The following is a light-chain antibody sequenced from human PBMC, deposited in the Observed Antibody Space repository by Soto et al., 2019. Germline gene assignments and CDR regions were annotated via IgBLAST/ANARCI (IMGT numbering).Light chain of an antibody. J-gene: IGLJ1*01. V-gene: IGLV2-8*01. CDR1: SSDVGGYNF. CDR2: EVT. CDR3: SSYSGTNNYV. Sequence: QSALTQPPSASGSPGQSVTISCTRTSSDVGGYNFVSWYQQHPGKAPKLIIYEVTKRPSGVPDRFSGSKSGNTASLTVSGLQAEDEADYYCSSYSGTNNYVFGTGTKVTVL.